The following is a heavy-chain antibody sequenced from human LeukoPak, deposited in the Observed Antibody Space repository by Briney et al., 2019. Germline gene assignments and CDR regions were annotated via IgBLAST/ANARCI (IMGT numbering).Heavy chain of an antibody. Sequence: PGGSLRLSCAASGFIFSTYWMSWVRQAPGKGLEWVANIKQDGSEKYYVDSVKGRFTISRDNAKNSLYLQMNSLRAEDTAVYYCASGNWGSAWGQGTLVTVSS. CDR3: ASGNWGSA. D-gene: IGHD7-27*01. V-gene: IGHV3-7*02. J-gene: IGHJ5*02. CDR1: GFIFSTYW. CDR2: IKQDGSEK.